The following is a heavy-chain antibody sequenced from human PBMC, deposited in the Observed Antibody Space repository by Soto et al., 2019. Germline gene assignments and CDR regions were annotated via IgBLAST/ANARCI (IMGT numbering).Heavy chain of an antibody. J-gene: IGHJ6*02. CDR2: IFYSGGT. D-gene: IGHD3-22*01. CDR1: GGSISSGKYY. CDR3: ARGGNYYASRTYYGLDV. V-gene: IGHV4-30-4*01. Sequence: KPSETLSLTCTVSGGSISSGKYYWSWVRQPPGEGLEWIGYIFYSGGTSYNPSLKSRLTMSVDTSKNQFSLKLSSVTAADTAVYYCARGGNYYASRTYYGLDVWGQGTTVTVSS.